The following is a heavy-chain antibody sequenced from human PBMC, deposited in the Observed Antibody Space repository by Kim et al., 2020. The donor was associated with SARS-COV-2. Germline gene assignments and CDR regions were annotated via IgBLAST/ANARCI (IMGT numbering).Heavy chain of an antibody. CDR2: IYYSGST. CDR3: ARDVVVPAAMGFDY. J-gene: IGHJ4*02. D-gene: IGHD2-2*01. CDR1: GGSVSSGSYY. Sequence: SETLSLTCTVSGGSVSSGSYYWSWIRQPPGKGLEWIGYIYYSGSTNYNPSLKSRVTISVDTSKNQFSLKLSSVTAADTAVYYCARDVVVPAAMGFDYWGQGTLVTVSS. V-gene: IGHV4-61*01.